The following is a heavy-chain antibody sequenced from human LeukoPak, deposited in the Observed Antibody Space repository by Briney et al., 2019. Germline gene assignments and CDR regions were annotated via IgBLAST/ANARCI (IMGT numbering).Heavy chain of an antibody. CDR1: GGSISSYY. V-gene: IGHV4-4*07. D-gene: IGHD2-2*02. CDR2: IYTSGST. CDR3: ARHLVVPAAIRTSGGRYFVPSDYYYMDV. J-gene: IGHJ6*03. Sequence: SETLSLTCTVSGGSISSYYWSWIRQPAGKGLEWIGRIYTSGSTNYNPSLKSRVTMSVDTSKNQFSLKLSSVTAADTAVYYCARHLVVPAAIRTSGGRYFVPSDYYYMDVWGKGTTVTVSS.